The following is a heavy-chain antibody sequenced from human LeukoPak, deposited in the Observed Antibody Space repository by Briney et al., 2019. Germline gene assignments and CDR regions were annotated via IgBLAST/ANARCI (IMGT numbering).Heavy chain of an antibody. J-gene: IGHJ4*02. CDR1: GYTFTGYY. D-gene: IGHD2-2*01. Sequence: ASVTVSCKASGYTFTGYYMHWVRQAPGQRLEWMGWINAGNGSTKYSQKFQGRVTITRDTSASTAYMELSSLRSEDTAVYYCARVFCSSTSCYDDYWGQGTLVTVSS. CDR2: INAGNGST. V-gene: IGHV1-3*01. CDR3: ARVFCSSTSCYDDY.